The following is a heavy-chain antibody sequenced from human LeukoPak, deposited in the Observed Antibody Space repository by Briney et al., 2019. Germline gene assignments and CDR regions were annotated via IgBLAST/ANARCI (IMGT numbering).Heavy chain of an antibody. CDR1: GFTFSSHS. Sequence: GGXLRLSCVASGFTFSSHSMNWVRQAPGKGLEWVSSISSSSSYIYYADSVKGRFTISRDNAKNSLYLQMNSLRAEDTAVYYCARGDRDLYCSSTSCYPVLGGQGTLVTVSS. D-gene: IGHD2-2*01. CDR2: ISSSSSYI. J-gene: IGHJ4*02. CDR3: ARGDRDLYCSSTSCYPVL. V-gene: IGHV3-21*01.